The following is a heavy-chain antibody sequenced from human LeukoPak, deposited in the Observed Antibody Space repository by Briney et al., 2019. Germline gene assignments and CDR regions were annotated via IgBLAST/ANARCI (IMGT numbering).Heavy chain of an antibody. CDR2: ISSSSSYI. D-gene: IGHD6-19*01. CDR3: ARDVRGWDTYYYYYMDV. Sequence: PGGSLRLSCAASGFTFSSYSMNWVRQAPGKGLEWVSSISSSSSYIYYGDSVKGRFTISRDNAKNSLYLQMNSLRAEDTAVYYCARDVRGWDTYYYYYMDVWGKGTTVTVSS. CDR1: GFTFSSYS. V-gene: IGHV3-21*01. J-gene: IGHJ6*03.